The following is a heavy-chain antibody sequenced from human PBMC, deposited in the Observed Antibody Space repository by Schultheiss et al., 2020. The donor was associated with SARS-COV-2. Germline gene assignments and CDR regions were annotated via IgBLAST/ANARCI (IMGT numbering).Heavy chain of an antibody. Sequence: SETLSLTCAVSGGSISSSNWWSWVRQPPGKGLEWIGEIYHSGSTNYNPSLKSRVTISVDTSKNQFSLKLSSVTAADTAVYYCARDSPSFGEAPRYRNYFDSWGQGTLVTVSS. V-gene: IGHV4-4*02. D-gene: IGHD3-10*01. CDR3: ARDSPSFGEAPRYRNYFDS. J-gene: IGHJ4*02. CDR1: GGSISSSNW. CDR2: IYHSGST.